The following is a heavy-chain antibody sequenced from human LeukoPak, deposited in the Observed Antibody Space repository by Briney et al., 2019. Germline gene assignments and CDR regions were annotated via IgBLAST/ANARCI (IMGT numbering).Heavy chain of an antibody. CDR2: IYYSGSP. V-gene: IGHV4-34*01. J-gene: IGHJ4*02. Sequence: SETLSLTCAVYGGSFSGYSWGWIRQSPGKGLEWIGSIYYSGSPYYNPSLKSRVTISIDTSKNQFSLKLSSVTAADTAVYYCSRAQSNQMATKIWGQGTLVTVSS. CDR3: SRAQSNQMATKI. CDR1: GGSFSGYS. D-gene: IGHD5-24*01.